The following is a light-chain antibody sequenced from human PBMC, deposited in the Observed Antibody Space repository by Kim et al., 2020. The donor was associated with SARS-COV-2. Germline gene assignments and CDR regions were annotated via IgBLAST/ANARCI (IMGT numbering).Light chain of an antibody. Sequence: GQRVTLSCSGSSSNIESNYVYWYQQVPGTAPKVLIYRSNQRPSGVPDRFPGSKSGTSASLAISGLRSEDEADYYCAAWDDSLSGRVFGGGTQLTVL. CDR2: RSN. J-gene: IGLJ3*02. CDR1: SSNIESNY. V-gene: IGLV1-47*01. CDR3: AAWDDSLSGRV.